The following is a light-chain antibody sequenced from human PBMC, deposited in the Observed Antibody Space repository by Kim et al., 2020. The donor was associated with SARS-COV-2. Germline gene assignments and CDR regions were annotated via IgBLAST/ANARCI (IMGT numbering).Light chain of an antibody. CDR3: QQRNIWPRT. J-gene: IGKJ1*01. CDR2: DAS. CDR1: QSVSSH. Sequence: EIVLTQSPATLSLSPEERATLSCRASQSVSSHVAWYQHKFGQAPRLLIYDASNRATGIPARFSGSGSGTDFTLTISSLEPEDFAVYYCQQRNIWPRTFGQGTKVDIK. V-gene: IGKV3-11*01.